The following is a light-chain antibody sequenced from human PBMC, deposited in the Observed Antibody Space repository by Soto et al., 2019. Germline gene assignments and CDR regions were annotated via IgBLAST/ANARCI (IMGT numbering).Light chain of an antibody. CDR3: SSYTSSGTRV. J-gene: IGLJ1*01. Sequence: QSALTQPASVSGSPGQSITISCTGTSSDVGCYNYVSWYQQHPGKAPKLMIYDVNNRPSGVSNRFSGSKSDNTASLTISGLQAEDEADYYCSSYTSSGTRVFGTGTKVTVL. V-gene: IGLV2-14*03. CDR1: SSDVGCYNY. CDR2: DVN.